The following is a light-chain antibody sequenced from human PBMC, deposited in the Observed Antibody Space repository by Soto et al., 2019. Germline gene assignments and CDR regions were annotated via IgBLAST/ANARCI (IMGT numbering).Light chain of an antibody. J-gene: IGKJ1*01. CDR2: GAS. CDR3: QQYNNWPPVT. V-gene: IGKV3-15*01. Sequence: EIVMTQSPATLSVSPGERATLSCRASQSVSSNLAWDQQKPGQAPRLLIYGASTRATGIPARFSGSVSGTECTLTISSLQSEDFAVYYCQQYNNWPPVTFGQGTKVEIK. CDR1: QSVSSN.